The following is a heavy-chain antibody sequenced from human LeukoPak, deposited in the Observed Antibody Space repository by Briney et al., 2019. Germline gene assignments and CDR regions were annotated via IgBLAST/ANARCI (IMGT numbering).Heavy chain of an antibody. V-gene: IGHV1-2*02. CDR3: ARTKLEGSGDLFVTRFTFDI. Sequence: ASVKVSCKASGYTFTGYYMHWVRQAPGQGLEWMGWINPKSGGTKYAQKFQGRVTMTRDTSISTAYMELSRLRSDDTAVYYCARTKLEGSGDLFVTRFTFDIWGQGTMVTVSS. CDR1: GYTFTGYY. J-gene: IGHJ3*02. D-gene: IGHD3-16*01. CDR2: INPKSGGT.